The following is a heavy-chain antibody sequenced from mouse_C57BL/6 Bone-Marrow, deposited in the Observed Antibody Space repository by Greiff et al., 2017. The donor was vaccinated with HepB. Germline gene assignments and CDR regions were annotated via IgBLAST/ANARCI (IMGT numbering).Heavy chain of an antibody. Sequence: QVQLKQSGAELAKPGASVKLSCKASGYTFTSYWMHWVKQRPGQGLEWIGYINPSSGYTKYNQKFKDKATLTADKSSSTAYMQLSSLTYEDSAVYYCAIYYGYDSAWFAYWGQGTLVTVSA. V-gene: IGHV1-7*01. J-gene: IGHJ3*01. D-gene: IGHD2-2*01. CDR1: GYTFTSYW. CDR2: INPSSGYT. CDR3: AIYYGYDSAWFAY.